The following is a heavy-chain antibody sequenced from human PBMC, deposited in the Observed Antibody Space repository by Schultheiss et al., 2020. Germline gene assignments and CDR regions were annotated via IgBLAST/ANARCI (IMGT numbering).Heavy chain of an antibody. V-gene: IGHV4-34*01. CDR1: GGSFSGYY. CDR2: INHSGST. J-gene: IGHJ5*02. D-gene: IGHD3-3*01. CDR3: ARGATIFGVVMFDWFDP. Sequence: SETLSLTCAVYGGSFSGYYWSWIRQPPGKGLEWIGEINHSGSTNYNPSLKSRVTISVDTSKNQFSLKLSSVTAADTAVYYCARGATIFGVVMFDWFDPWGQGTLVTVSS.